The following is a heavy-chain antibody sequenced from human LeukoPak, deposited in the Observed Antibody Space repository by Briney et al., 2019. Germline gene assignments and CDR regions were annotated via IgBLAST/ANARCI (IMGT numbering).Heavy chain of an antibody. CDR2: IHRSGSP. CDR3: AREILGGFNPGAY. D-gene: IGHD1-14*01. Sequence: SETLSLTCTVSLDSTTSNFWSWVRQPPGRGLEWIGEIHRSGSPNYNPSLQSRVTISIDRSRNQIVLELSSVTAADTAVYYCAREILGGFNPGAYWGQGILVTVSS. V-gene: IGHV4-4*02. CDR1: LDSTTSNF. J-gene: IGHJ4*02.